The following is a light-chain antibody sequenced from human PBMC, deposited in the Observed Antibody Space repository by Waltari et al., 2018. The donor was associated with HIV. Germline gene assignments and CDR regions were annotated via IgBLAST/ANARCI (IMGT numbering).Light chain of an antibody. Sequence: SYVLTQPPSVSVAPGQTARVTCEGDRIESKSVNWYQQKPGQAPVLVVYDDSDRPSGSPERFSWSNSGNTATLTISRAEAGDEADFYCQVWHSGSDHWVFGGGTKLTVL. CDR1: RIESKS. CDR3: QVWHSGSDHWV. V-gene: IGLV3-21*02. CDR2: DDS. J-gene: IGLJ3*02.